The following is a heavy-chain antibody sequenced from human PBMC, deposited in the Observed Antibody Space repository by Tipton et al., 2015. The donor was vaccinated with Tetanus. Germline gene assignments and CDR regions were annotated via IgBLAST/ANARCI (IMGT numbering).Heavy chain of an antibody. CDR2: ISGNGDST. Sequence: SLRLSCVASGFTFTNHAMNWVRQAPGKGPEWLSGISGNGDSTQYADSVKGRFTISRDNSKNTLSLQMISLRAEDTAIYYCARDLCSGGHCYSTHPGYFDQWGQGTTVTVSS. CDR3: ARDLCSGGHCYSTHPGYFDQ. D-gene: IGHD2-15*01. CDR1: GFTFTNHA. V-gene: IGHV3-23*01. J-gene: IGHJ4*03.